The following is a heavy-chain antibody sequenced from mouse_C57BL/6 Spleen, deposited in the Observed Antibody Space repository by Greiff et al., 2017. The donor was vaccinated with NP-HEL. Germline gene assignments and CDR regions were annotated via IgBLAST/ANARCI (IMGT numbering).Heavy chain of an antibody. D-gene: IGHD3-2*02. CDR1: GFTFSDYY. Sequence: EVQLQESEGGLVQPGSSMKLSCTASGFTFSDYYMAWVRQVPEKGLEWVANINYDGSSTYYLDSLKSRFIISRDNAKNILYLQMSSLKSEDTATYYCARESDSSGLDYWGQGTTLTVSS. CDR2: INYDGSST. J-gene: IGHJ2*01. V-gene: IGHV5-16*01. CDR3: ARESDSSGLDY.